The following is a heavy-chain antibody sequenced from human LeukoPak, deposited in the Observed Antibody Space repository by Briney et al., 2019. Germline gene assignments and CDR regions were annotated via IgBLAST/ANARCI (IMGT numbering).Heavy chain of an antibody. J-gene: IGHJ6*03. CDR3: ARETSQKGAHYMDV. CDR2: LYTSGST. Sequence: SETLSLTCTVSGGSIRSYYWSWIRQPAGKGLEWIGRLYTSGSTDYNPSLKSRVTMSVDTSKNQFSLKLSSVTAADTAVYYCARETSQKGAHYMDVWGKGTTITISS. CDR1: GGSIRSYY. D-gene: IGHD3-16*01. V-gene: IGHV4-4*07.